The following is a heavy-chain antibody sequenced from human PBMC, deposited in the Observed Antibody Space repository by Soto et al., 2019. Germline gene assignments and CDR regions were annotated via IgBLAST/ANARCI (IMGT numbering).Heavy chain of an antibody. J-gene: IGHJ6*02. CDR1: GFTFSSYG. CDR3: AKAIEQWLVRGASGYYGMDV. Sequence: EVQLLESGGGLVQPGGSLRLSCAASGFTFSSYGMSWVRQAPGKGLEWVSGFSGSGGSTFYADSAKGRFTISRDNSENTLYLQMNSLRAEDTAVYYGAKAIEQWLVRGASGYYGMDVWGQGTTVTVSS. CDR2: FSGSGGST. D-gene: IGHD6-19*01. V-gene: IGHV3-23*01.